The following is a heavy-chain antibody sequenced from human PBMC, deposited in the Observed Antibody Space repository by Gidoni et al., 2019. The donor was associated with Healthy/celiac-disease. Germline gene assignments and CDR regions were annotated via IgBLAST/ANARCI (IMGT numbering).Heavy chain of an antibody. D-gene: IGHD3-22*01. CDR3: AKDGYYYDSSGQGIAEYFQH. CDR1: GVTLSSDA. CDR2: ISGSGGST. V-gene: IGHV3-23*01. Sequence: EVQLLESGGGLVQPGGSLRLSCAASGVTLSSDAMSWVRQAPGKGLEWVSAISGSGGSTYYAASVQGLFTISRDNSNNPLFLQINSLRAEATALYYCAKDGYYYDSSGQGIAEYFQHWGQGTLVTVSS. J-gene: IGHJ1*01.